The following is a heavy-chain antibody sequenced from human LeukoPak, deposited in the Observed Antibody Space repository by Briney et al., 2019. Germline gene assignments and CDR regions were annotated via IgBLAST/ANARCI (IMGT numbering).Heavy chain of an antibody. CDR2: ISYDGSNK. CDR3: AKDKEASCFDY. V-gene: IGHV3-30*18. CDR1: GFTFSSYW. D-gene: IGHD2-2*01. Sequence: GGSLRLSCAAPGFTFSSYWMGWARQAPGKGLEWVAVISYDGSNKYYADSVKGRFTISRDNSKNTLYLQMNSLRAEDTAVYYCAKDKEASCFDYWGQGTLVTVSS. J-gene: IGHJ4*02.